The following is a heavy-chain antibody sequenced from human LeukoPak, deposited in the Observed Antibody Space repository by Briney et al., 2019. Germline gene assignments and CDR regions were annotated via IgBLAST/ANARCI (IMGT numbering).Heavy chain of an antibody. V-gene: IGHV1-69*13. CDR2: IIPIFGTA. D-gene: IGHD5-18*01. CDR1: GGTFSSYA. Sequence: ASVKVSCKASGGTFSSYAISWVRQAPGQGLEWMGGIIPIFGTANYAQKFQGRVTITADESTSTAYMELSSLRSEDTAVYYCARVPSYGPNYYYYGMDVWGQGTTVTVSS. J-gene: IGHJ6*02. CDR3: ARVPSYGPNYYYYGMDV.